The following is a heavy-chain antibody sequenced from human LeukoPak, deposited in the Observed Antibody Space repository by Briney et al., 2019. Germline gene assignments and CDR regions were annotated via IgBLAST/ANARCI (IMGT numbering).Heavy chain of an antibody. D-gene: IGHD4-17*01. J-gene: IGHJ6*03. Sequence: GASVKVSCKASGGTFSSYAISWVRQAPGQGLEWMGGIIPIFGTANYAQKFQGRVTITADESTSTAYMELSSLRSEDTAVYYRAITLDYGDYATGYYYYYYMDVWGKGTTVTVSS. CDR3: AITLDYGDYATGYYYYYYMDV. CDR1: GGTFSSYA. V-gene: IGHV1-69*13. CDR2: IIPIFGTA.